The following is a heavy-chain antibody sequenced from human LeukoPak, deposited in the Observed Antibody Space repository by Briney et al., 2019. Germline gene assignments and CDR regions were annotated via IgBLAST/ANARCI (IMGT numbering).Heavy chain of an antibody. CDR2: INWNGGST. CDR3: AKDIMGYYDSSGYFDY. D-gene: IGHD3-22*01. J-gene: IGHJ4*02. Sequence: GGSLRLSCAASGFTFDDYGMSWVRQAPGKGLEWVSGINWNGGSTGYADSVKGRFTISRDNAKNSLYLQMNSLRAEDMALYYCAKDIMGYYDSSGYFDYWGQGTLVTVSS. V-gene: IGHV3-20*04. CDR1: GFTFDDYG.